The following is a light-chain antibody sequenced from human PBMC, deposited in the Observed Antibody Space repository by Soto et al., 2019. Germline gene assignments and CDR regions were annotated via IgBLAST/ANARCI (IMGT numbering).Light chain of an antibody. V-gene: IGKV3-11*01. CDR1: QSVRSY. Sequence: EIVLTQSPATLSLSPGDRATLSCRASQSVRSYLAWYQQKPGQAPRLLIYQASNRATGIPARFSGSVSGTDFTLTITSLEPEDFAVYYCQQRSNWVLTFGGGTKVEI. CDR2: QAS. J-gene: IGKJ4*01. CDR3: QQRSNWVLT.